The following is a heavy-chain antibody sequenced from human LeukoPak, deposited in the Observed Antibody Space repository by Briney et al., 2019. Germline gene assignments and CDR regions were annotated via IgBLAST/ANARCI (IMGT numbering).Heavy chain of an antibody. J-gene: IGHJ5*02. D-gene: IGHD3-9*01. CDR2: ISGSGGST. CDR3: ARVGYYDILTGYANKWFDP. V-gene: IGHV3-23*01. Sequence: GGSLRLSCAASGFTFSSYAMSWVRQAPGKGLEWVSAISGSGGSTYYADSVKGRFTISRDNSKNTLYLQMNSLRAEDTAVYYCARVGYYDILTGYANKWFDPWGQGTLVTVSS. CDR1: GFTFSSYA.